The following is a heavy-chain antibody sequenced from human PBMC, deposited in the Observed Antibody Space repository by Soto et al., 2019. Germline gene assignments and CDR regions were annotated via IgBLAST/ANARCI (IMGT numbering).Heavy chain of an antibody. CDR3: ARPRYDGSGTPFDH. CDR1: GFTFSSYW. J-gene: IGHJ4*02. CDR2: INGDGSTT. Sequence: EVQLVESRGALVQPGGSLRLSCAASGFTFSSYWMHWVRQAPGKGLVWVSRINGDGSTTTYADSVKGRFIISRDNAKNMLYLQMNSLTAEDTAVYYCARPRYDGSGTPFDHWGQGTLVTVSS. D-gene: IGHD3-22*01. V-gene: IGHV3-74*01.